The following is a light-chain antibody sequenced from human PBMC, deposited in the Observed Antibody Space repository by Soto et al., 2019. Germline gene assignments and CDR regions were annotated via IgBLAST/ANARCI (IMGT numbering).Light chain of an antibody. CDR3: CSYAGSSSFRVL. CDR1: NSDVGTYNY. V-gene: IGLV2-11*01. J-gene: IGLJ2*01. Sequence: QSVLTQPRSVSGSPGQSVTISCNGTNSDVGTYNYVSWYQQHPGKAPKLIIYDVTKRPSGVPDRFSGSKSGNTASLIISGLQAADEAEYYCCCCSYAGSSSFRVLFGGGTQLTVL. CDR2: DVT.